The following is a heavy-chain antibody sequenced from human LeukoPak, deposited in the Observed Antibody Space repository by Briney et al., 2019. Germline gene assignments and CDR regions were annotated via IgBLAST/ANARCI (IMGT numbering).Heavy chain of an antibody. CDR2: INHSGST. CDR3: ARRRGYSSGWYWNY. CDR1: GGSFSGYY. J-gene: IGHJ4*02. Sequence: PSETLSLTCAVYGGSFSGYYWSWIRQPPGKGLEWIGEINHSGSTNYNPSLKSRVTISVDTSKNQFSLKLSSVTAADTAVYYCARRRGYSSGWYWNYWGRGTLVTVSS. V-gene: IGHV4-34*01. D-gene: IGHD6-19*01.